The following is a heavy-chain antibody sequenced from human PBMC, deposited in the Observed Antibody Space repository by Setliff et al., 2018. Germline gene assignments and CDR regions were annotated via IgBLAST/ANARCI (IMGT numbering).Heavy chain of an antibody. Sequence: PGGSLRLSCAASGVTVSTNYMTWVRQTPGKGLECVSVAYSGGSTYYADSVKGRFTISRDNAKNSLYLQMNSLGAEDTAVFYCARLGGQRGQTRSNYYYYYYLDVWGKGTTVTVSS. CDR2: AYSGGST. J-gene: IGHJ6*03. D-gene: IGHD6-25*01. CDR1: GVTVSTNY. CDR3: ARLGGQRGQTRSNYYYYYYLDV. V-gene: IGHV3-53*01.